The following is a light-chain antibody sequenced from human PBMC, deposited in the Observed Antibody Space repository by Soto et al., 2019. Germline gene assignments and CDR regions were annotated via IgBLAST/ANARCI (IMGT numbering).Light chain of an antibody. Sequence: DIQMTQSPSTLSASVGDRVTITCRASQSISSWLAWYQQKPGKAPKLLIYDASRLESGVPSRFSGSGSGTEFPLTISSLQPDDFATYYCQQYNSYLFTFGPGPKVDI. CDR2: DAS. CDR1: QSISSW. J-gene: IGKJ3*01. CDR3: QQYNSYLFT. V-gene: IGKV1-5*01.